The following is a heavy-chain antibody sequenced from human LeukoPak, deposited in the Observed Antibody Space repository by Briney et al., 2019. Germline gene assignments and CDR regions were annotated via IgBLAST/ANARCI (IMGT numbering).Heavy chain of an antibody. CDR3: VRGDAFSGDH. CDR1: GFSFTNFW. J-gene: IGHJ4*02. V-gene: IGHV3-7*04. CDR2: IRPEGNEK. Sequence: PGGSLRLSCAVSGFSFTNFWMSWVRQAPGRGLEWVANIRPEGNEKYHVESVKGRFTISRDNTKNLLFLQMNGLRVEDTAVYYCVRGDAFSGDHWGQGTLVTVSS.